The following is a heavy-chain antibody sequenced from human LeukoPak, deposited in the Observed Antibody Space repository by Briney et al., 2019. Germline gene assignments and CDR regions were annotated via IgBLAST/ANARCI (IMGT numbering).Heavy chain of an antibody. CDR1: GDSISSFY. V-gene: IGHV4-4*07. J-gene: IGHJ4*02. D-gene: IGHD3/OR15-3a*01. CDR2: IYSSGST. CDR3: ARQTGSGLFILP. Sequence: SETLSLTCTVSGDSISSFYWSWIRQPAGKGLEWIGRIYSSGSTNYNPSLESRVTMSVDTSKNQLSLKLSSVTAADTAVYYCARQTGSGLFILPGGQGTLVTVSS.